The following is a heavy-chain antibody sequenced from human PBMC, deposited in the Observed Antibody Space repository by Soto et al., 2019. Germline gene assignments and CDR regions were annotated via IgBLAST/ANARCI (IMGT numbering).Heavy chain of an antibody. J-gene: IGHJ6*02. CDR2: LYYTGST. CDR1: GGSISDFY. Sequence: PSETLSLTCNVSGGSISDFYWSWIRQSPGKRLEWIGYLYYTGSTNYNPALKSRVTISLDTSKNQFSLQVRSVTAADTAVYYCARGGGYEVRSSQAHPIDVWGQGTTVTVSS. V-gene: IGHV4-59*01. D-gene: IGHD3-3*01. CDR3: ARGGGYEVRSSQAHPIDV.